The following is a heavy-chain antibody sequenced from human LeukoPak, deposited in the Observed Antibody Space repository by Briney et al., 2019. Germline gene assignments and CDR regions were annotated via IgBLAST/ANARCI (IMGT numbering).Heavy chain of an antibody. Sequence: GGSLRLSCAASGFTFSSNSMNWVRQAPGKGLEWVSYISSSSSTIYYADSVKGRFTISRDNAKNSLYLQMNSLRAEDTAVYYCARVSAVTTDYYYYGMDVWGQGTTVTVSS. CDR1: GFTFSSNS. V-gene: IGHV3-48*04. CDR3: ARVSAVTTDYYYYGMDV. D-gene: IGHD4-17*01. CDR2: ISSSSSTI. J-gene: IGHJ6*02.